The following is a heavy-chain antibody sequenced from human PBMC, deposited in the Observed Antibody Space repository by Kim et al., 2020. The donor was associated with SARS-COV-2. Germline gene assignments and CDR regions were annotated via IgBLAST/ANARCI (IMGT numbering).Heavy chain of an antibody. CDR3: ANVGMRMVRGVSSVQH. CDR1: GFTFSSYA. D-gene: IGHD3-10*01. CDR2: IYSGGSST. Sequence: GGSLRLSCAASGFTFSSYAMSWVRQAPGKGLEWVSVIYSGGSSTYYADSVKGRFTISRDNSKNTLYLQMNSLRAEDTAVYYCANVGMRMVRGVSSVQHWGQGTLVTVSS. J-gene: IGHJ1*01. V-gene: IGHV3-23*03.